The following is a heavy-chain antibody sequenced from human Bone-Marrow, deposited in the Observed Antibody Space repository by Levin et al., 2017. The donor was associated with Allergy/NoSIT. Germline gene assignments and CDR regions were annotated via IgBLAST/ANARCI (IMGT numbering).Heavy chain of an antibody. CDR1: GYTFRKYW. CDR2: IDGSDSSS. D-gene: IGHD5-18*01. J-gene: IGHJ4*01. Sequence: PGESLKISCQTSGYTFRKYWISWVRQVSGRGLEWIGRIDGSDSSSNYSPSFQGHVSISGDKSIATVYLEWTTLKASDSAIYFCARHHTAMDIEGFDFWGPGTRVTVSS. CDR3: ARHHTAMDIEGFDF. V-gene: IGHV5-10-1*01.